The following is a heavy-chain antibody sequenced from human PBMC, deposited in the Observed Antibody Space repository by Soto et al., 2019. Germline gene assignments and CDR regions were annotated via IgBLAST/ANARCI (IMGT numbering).Heavy chain of an antibody. CDR3: ARAVEYWYHDAFDI. CDR2: MNPNSGNT. Sequence: QVQLVQSGAEVKKPGASVKVSCKASGYTFTSYDINWVRQATGQGLEWMGWMNPNSGNTGYAQKFQGRVTMTRNTSISTAYMELSSLRSEDTTVYYCARAVEYWYHDAFDIWGQGTMVTVSS. J-gene: IGHJ3*02. V-gene: IGHV1-8*01. CDR1: GYTFTSYD. D-gene: IGHD2-8*02.